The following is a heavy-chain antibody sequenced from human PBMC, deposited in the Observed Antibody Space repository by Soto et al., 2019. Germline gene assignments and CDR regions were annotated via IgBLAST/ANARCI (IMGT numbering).Heavy chain of an antibody. CDR3: ARGKDGVPAASKGMDV. J-gene: IGHJ6*02. Sequence: SETLSLTCTVSSGSINSYYWSWIRQPPGKGLEWIGYIYYSGSTYYNPSLKSRVTLSVDTSQNQFSLKLSSVTPADTAVYYCARGKDGVPAASKGMDVWGQGTTVTVSS. CDR1: SGSINSYY. D-gene: IGHD2-2*01. V-gene: IGHV4-59*01. CDR2: IYYSGST.